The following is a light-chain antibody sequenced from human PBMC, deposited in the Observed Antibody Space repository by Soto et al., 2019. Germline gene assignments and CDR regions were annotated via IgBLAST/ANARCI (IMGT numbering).Light chain of an antibody. CDR2: EVS. V-gene: IGLV2-14*01. CDR1: SSDVGGYNY. Sequence: QSALTQPASVSGSPGQSITISCTGTSSDVGGYNYVSWYQQHPGKAPKLMIYEVSNRPSGVSNRFSGSKSGNTASLTISGLQAEDEADYYCGSYASNIYVFGPGTQLPVL. CDR3: GSYASNIYV. J-gene: IGLJ1*01.